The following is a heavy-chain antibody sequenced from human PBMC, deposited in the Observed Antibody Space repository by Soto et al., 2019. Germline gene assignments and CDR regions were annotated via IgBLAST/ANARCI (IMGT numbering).Heavy chain of an antibody. V-gene: IGHV3-74*01. D-gene: IGHD5-12*01. CDR3: ARGVVATTPFYHFDY. Sequence: GGSLRLSCAPSGFTFSSYWMHWVRQAPGKGLVWVSRINSDGSSTSYADSVKGRFTISRDNAKNTLYLQMNSLRAEDTAVYYCARGVVATTPFYHFDYWGQGTLVIVSS. J-gene: IGHJ4*02. CDR2: INSDGSST. CDR1: GFTFSSYW.